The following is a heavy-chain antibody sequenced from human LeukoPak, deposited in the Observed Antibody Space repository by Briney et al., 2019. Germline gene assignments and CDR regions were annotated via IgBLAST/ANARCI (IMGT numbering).Heavy chain of an antibody. CDR3: ARVMSGYYVVLDI. D-gene: IGHD3-3*01. V-gene: IGHV3-21*01. J-gene: IGHJ3*02. Sequence: PGGSLRLSCAASGFTFSSYSMNWVRQAPGKGLEWVSSISSSGNYIYYADSVKGRFTISRDNAKNILYLQMNSLRAEDTAVYYCARVMSGYYVVLDIWGQGTMVTVSS. CDR1: GFTFSSYS. CDR2: ISSSGNYI.